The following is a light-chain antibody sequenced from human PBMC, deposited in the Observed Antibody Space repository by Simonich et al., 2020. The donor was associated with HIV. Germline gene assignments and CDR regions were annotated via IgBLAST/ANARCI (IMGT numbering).Light chain of an antibody. CDR3: QQYYSTPPIT. J-gene: IGKJ4*01. CDR2: WAS. Sequence: DIVVNQSPDSLAVSLGGRATINFKSIQSVLYSSKNKNYLAWYQQKPGQTPKLLIYWASTRESGVPDRFSGSGSGTDFTLTISSLQAEDVAVYYCQQYYSTPPITFGGGTNVEIK. V-gene: IGKV4-1*01. CDR1: QSVLYSSKNKNY.